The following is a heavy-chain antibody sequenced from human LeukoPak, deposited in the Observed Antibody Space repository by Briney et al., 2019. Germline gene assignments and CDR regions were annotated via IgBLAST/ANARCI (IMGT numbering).Heavy chain of an antibody. Sequence: PGGSLRLSCAASGFTFSSYSMNWVRQAPGKGLEWVAVISYDGSNKYYADSVKGRFTISRDNSKNTLYLQMNSLRAEDTAVYYCARAMSTWGGVRNYFDSWGRGALVTVSS. D-gene: IGHD3-16*01. CDR2: ISYDGSNK. V-gene: IGHV3-30*03. CDR3: ARAMSTWGGVRNYFDS. J-gene: IGHJ4*02. CDR1: GFTFSSYS.